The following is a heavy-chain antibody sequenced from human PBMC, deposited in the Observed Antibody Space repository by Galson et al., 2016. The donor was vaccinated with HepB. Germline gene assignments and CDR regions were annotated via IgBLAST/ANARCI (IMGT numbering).Heavy chain of an antibody. CDR3: ARGRDYAFDI. CDR1: GFTFRGSS. V-gene: IGHV3-48*01. J-gene: IGHJ3*02. CDR2: ITSDSSTR. Sequence: LSCAASGFTFRGSSMNWVRQAPGKGLEWISHITSDSSTRYYADSVKGRFTISRDNAKNSLDLQMNSLGAEDTAVYYCARGRDYAFDIWGQGTMVTVSS. D-gene: IGHD3-10*01.